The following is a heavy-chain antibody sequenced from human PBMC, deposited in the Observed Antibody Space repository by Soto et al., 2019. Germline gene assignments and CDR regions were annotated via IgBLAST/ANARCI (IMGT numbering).Heavy chain of an antibody. V-gene: IGHV3-74*01. Sequence: EVQLVESGGGLVQPGGSLRLSCAASGFTFSSYWMHWVRQAPGKGLVWVSRINSDGSSTSYADSVKGRFTISRDNAKNTLDLQMNSLRAEDTAVYYWARDGYRSGWYRGRYFQHWGQGTLVTVSS. CDR3: ARDGYRSGWYRGRYFQH. J-gene: IGHJ1*01. CDR1: GFTFSSYW. D-gene: IGHD6-19*01. CDR2: INSDGSST.